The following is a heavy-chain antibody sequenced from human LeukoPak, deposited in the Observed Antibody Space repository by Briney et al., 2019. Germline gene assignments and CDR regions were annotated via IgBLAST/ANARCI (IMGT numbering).Heavy chain of an antibody. Sequence: PSETLSLTCTVSGGSISSHYWSWIRQPPGKGLEWIGYISNSGSTNYSPSLQSRVTISVDTSMNQFSLKLSSVTAADTAVYYCARISSSAPYFDYWGQGSLVTVSS. D-gene: IGHD6-6*01. J-gene: IGHJ4*02. V-gene: IGHV4-4*09. CDR3: ARISSSAPYFDY. CDR2: ISNSGST. CDR1: GGSISSHY.